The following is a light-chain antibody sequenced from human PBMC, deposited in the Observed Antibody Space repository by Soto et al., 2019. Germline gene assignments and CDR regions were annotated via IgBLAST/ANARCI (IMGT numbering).Light chain of an antibody. J-gene: IGLJ1*01. CDR3: ATWDSRLSSTV. CDR2: DND. CDR1: NTNIGNHF. V-gene: IGLV1-51*01. Sequence: QSVLTQPPSLFAAPGQNVTISCSGSNTNIGNHFVSWYQQPPGTAPRLLIYDNDNRPSGIPDRFSGSKSGTSASLGITGLQTGDEADYYCATWDSRLSSTVFGSGTKLTVL.